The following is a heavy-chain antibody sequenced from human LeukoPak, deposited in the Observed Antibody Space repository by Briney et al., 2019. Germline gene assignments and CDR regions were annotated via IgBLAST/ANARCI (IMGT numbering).Heavy chain of an antibody. V-gene: IGHV4-38-2*01. CDR3: ARMSGNAFDI. J-gene: IGHJ3*02. CDR1: GYSISSGYY. Sequence: PSETLSLTCAVSGYSISSGYYWGWIGQPPGRGLEWIGSVYRSGTTYYNPSLKSRVTISMDTSTNQFSLKLSSVTAADTAVYYCARMSGNAFDIWGQGTMVTVSS. CDR2: VYRSGTT. D-gene: IGHD6-25*01.